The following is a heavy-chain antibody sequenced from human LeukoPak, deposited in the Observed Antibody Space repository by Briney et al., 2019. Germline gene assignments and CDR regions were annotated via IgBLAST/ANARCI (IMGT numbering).Heavy chain of an antibody. D-gene: IGHD5-12*01. CDR2: INHSGSA. CDR3: ARGGYSGYGFDY. J-gene: IGHJ4*02. Sequence: SETLSLTCAVYGGSFSAHYWSWIRQPPGKGLEWIGEINHSGSANYNPSLKSRVTISIDTSKNQFSLRLTSVTAADTAVYYCARGGYSGYGFDYWGQGTLVTVSS. V-gene: IGHV4-34*01. CDR1: GGSFSAHY.